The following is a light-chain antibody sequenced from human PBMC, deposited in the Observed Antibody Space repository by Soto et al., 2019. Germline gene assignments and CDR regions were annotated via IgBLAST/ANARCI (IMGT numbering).Light chain of an antibody. CDR1: QTPLDTDGDTY. V-gene: IGKV2-24*01. CDR2: KVS. J-gene: IGKJ2*01. CDR3: MQGTHFPHT. Sequence: EIVRTKTPLSSPFTLGQPASISCRSSQTPLDTDGDTYLSWLQQRPGQPPRPLIYKVSTRFSGVPDRFSGSGAGTDFTLKISRVEAEDVGVYYCMQGTHFPHTFGQGTKVDIK.